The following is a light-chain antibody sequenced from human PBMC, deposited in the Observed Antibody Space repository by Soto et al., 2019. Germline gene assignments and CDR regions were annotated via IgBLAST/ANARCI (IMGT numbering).Light chain of an antibody. CDR2: EVS. J-gene: IGLJ3*02. CDR3: TSYAGSNIWV. CDR1: SSDVGAYNY. Sequence: QSALTQPPSASGSPGQSVTISCTGTSSDVGAYNYVSWYQQYPGKAPKLMIYEVSKRPSGVPDRFSGSKSGKTASLTVSGLQPEDEADDYCTSYAGSNIWVFGGGTTVTVL. V-gene: IGLV2-8*01.